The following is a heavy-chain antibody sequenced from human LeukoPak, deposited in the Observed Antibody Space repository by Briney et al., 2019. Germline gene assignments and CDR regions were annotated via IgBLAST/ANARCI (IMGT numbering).Heavy chain of an antibody. CDR3: ARGLVGPAAFDP. J-gene: IGHJ5*02. D-gene: IGHD2-2*01. CDR1: GGSFSGYY. Sequence: SETLSLTCAVSGGSFSGYYWSWIRQPPGKGLEWIGEINHSGSTNYNPSLKSRVTISVDTSKNQFSLKLSSMAAADTAVYYCARGLVGPAAFDPWAQGTVVTVSS. V-gene: IGHV4-34*01. CDR2: INHSGST.